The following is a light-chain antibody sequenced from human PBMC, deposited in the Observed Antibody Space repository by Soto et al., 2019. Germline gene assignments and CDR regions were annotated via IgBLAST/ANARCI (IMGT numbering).Light chain of an antibody. V-gene: IGKV3-15*01. CDR1: QSVNSN. J-gene: IGKJ1*01. Sequence: EIVMMQSPATLSVSPGERATLSCRASQSVNSNLAWYQQKPGQAPRLLIYGASTRATGIPARFSGSGSETEFTLTISSLQSEDFAVYYCQQYNNWWTFGQGTKVEIK. CDR3: QQYNNWWT. CDR2: GAS.